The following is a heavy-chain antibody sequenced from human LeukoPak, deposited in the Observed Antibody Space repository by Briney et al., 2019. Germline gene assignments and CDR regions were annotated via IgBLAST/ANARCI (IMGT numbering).Heavy chain of an antibody. J-gene: IGHJ4*02. Sequence: GAAVKVSCKASGYTFTRYAFSWVRQAPGQGLEWLGWISAYNRNTIYAQKFQGRVTLTTDTPTSTAHMELGNLGSDDTAVYYCARDRRWDLERGVVYSDYWGQGTLVTVSS. CDR3: ARDRRWDLERGVVYSDY. V-gene: IGHV1-18*01. D-gene: IGHD4-23*01. CDR2: ISAYNRNT. CDR1: GYTFTRYA.